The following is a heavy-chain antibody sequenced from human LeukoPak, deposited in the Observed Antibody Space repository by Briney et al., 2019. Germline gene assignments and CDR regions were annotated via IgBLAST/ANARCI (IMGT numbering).Heavy chain of an antibody. Sequence: GGSLRLSCAASGFTFSTYAMSWVRQAPGKGLEWVSTISGSGGGTYYADSVKGRFTISRDNSKNTLYLQMNSLRAEDAAVYYCAKDGNGNGYPNYYFHYWGQGTLVTVSS. CDR1: GFTFSTYA. D-gene: IGHD5-24*01. J-gene: IGHJ4*02. V-gene: IGHV3-23*01. CDR2: ISGSGGGT. CDR3: AKDGNGNGYPNYYFHY.